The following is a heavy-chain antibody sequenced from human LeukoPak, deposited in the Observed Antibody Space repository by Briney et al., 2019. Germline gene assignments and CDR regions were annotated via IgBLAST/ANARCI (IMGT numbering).Heavy chain of an antibody. CDR1: GYSFTSYW. CDR2: IYPGDSDT. J-gene: IGHJ4*02. D-gene: IGHD6-6*01. V-gene: IGHV5-51*01. Sequence: GESLKISCKGSGYSFTSYWIGWVRQMPGKGLEWMGIIYPGDSDTRYSPSFQGQATISADKSISTAYLQWGSLKASDTAMYYCARLASIAARPDDFWGQGTLVVVPS. CDR3: ARLASIAARPDDF.